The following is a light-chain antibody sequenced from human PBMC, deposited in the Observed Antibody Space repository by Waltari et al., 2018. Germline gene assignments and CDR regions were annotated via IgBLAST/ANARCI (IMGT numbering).Light chain of an antibody. J-gene: IGKJ1*01. CDR2: KGS. Sequence: VVLAQSPLSLPVTLGKPASLSCGSHQRLVYSDGNHYVTWFQKRPGQSPRRLIYKGSKQDSGVPDRFSGSGSGTEFTLKIRRVEAEDVGVYFCRQATLWPPWTFGEGTKVEL. CDR3: RQATLWPPWT. V-gene: IGKV2-30*01. CDR1: QRLVYSDGNHY.